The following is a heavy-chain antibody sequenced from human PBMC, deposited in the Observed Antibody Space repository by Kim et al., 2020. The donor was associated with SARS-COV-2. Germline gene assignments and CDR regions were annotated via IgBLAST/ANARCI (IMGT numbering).Heavy chain of an antibody. J-gene: IGHJ6*02. V-gene: IGHV4-34*01. CDR1: GGSFSGYY. CDR3: ATIGGPAAKYGMDV. CDR2: INHSGST. Sequence: SETLSLTCAVYGGSFSGYYWSWIRQPPGKGMEWIGEINHSGSTNYNPSLKSRVTISVDTSKNQFSLKLSSVTAADTAVYYCATIGGPAAKYGMDVWGQGTTVTVSS. D-gene: IGHD2-2*01.